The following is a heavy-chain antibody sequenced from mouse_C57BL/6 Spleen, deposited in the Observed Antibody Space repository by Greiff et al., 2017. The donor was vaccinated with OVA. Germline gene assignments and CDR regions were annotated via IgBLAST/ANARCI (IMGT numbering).Heavy chain of an antibody. V-gene: IGHV1-54*01. CDR3: ARNYYGSSYNAMDY. CDR1: GYAFTNYL. J-gene: IGHJ4*01. Sequence: QVHVKQSGAELVRPGTSVKVSCKASGYAFTNYLIEWVKQRPGQGLEWIGVINPGSGGTNYNEKFKGKATLTADKSSSTAYMQLSSLTSEDSAVYFCARNYYGSSYNAMDYWGQGTSVTASS. CDR2: INPGSGGT. D-gene: IGHD1-1*01.